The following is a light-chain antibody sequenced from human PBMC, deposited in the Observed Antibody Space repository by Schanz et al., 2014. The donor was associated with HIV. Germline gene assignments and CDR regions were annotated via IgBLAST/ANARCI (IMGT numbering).Light chain of an antibody. CDR2: GNT. CDR1: RSNVGAGYD. J-gene: IGLJ3*02. Sequence: QSVLTQPPSVSGAPGQRVTISCTGSRSNVGAGYDVHWYQQLPGIAPKLLIYGNTNRPSGVPDRFSGSKSGTSASLAITGLRAEDEADYYCAAWDDSLSGWVFGGGTKLTVL. CDR3: AAWDDSLSGWV. V-gene: IGLV1-40*01.